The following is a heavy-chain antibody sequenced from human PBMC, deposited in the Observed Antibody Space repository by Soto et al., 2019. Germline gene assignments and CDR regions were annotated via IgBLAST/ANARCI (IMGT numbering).Heavy chain of an antibody. CDR1: GFTFDDNA. Sequence: EAQLVESGGGLVQPGRSLRLSCVASGFTFDDNAIPGVRQAPGKGLEWVSGISWNGAATGYADSVKGRFTISRDNAKNSLYLQMSSLRTEDTAIYYCANLPLYGSGFDCWGQGTLVTVSS. V-gene: IGHV3-9*01. D-gene: IGHD3-10*01. CDR3: ANLPLYGSGFDC. CDR2: ISWNGAAT. J-gene: IGHJ4*02.